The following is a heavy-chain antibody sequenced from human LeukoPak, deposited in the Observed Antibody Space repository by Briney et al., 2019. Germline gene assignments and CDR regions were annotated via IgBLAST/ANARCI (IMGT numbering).Heavy chain of an antibody. CDR3: AREGPRGNSQFDY. J-gene: IGHJ4*02. D-gene: IGHD2/OR15-2a*01. CDR2: IWYDGSNK. V-gene: IGHV3-33*01. CDR1: GFTFSSYG. Sequence: HPGGSLRLSCAASGFTFSSYGMHWVRQAPGKGLEWVAVIWYDGSNKYYADSVKGRFTISRDNSKNTLYLQMNSLRVEDTALYYCAREGPRGNSQFDYWGQGTLVTVSS.